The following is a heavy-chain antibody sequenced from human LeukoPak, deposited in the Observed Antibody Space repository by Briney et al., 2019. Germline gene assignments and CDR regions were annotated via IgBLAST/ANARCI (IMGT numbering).Heavy chain of an antibody. J-gene: IGHJ3*02. D-gene: IGHD1-7*01. CDR2: ISAYNGNT. CDR3: ARNWNYHAFDI. CDR1: GYTFTSYD. Sequence: ASVKVSCKASGYTFTSYDINWVRQATGQGLEWMGWISAYNGNTNYAQKLQGRVTMTTDTSTSTAYMELRSLRSDDTAVYYCARNWNYHAFDIWGQGTMVTVSS. V-gene: IGHV1-18*01.